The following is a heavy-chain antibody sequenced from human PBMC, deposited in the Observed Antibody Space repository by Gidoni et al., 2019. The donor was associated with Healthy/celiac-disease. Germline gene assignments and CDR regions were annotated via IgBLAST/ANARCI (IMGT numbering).Heavy chain of an antibody. CDR1: GFTFRSYS. D-gene: IGHD1-1*01. CDR2: ISSSSSDI. Sequence: EVQLVESGGGLVKPGGSLRLSCAASGFTFRSYSMNWVRQAPGKGMEWVSSISSSSSDIYYADSVKGRFTISRDNAKNSLYLQMNSLRAEDTAVYYCARDRKGRGWNDAFDIWGQGTMVTVSS. J-gene: IGHJ3*02. CDR3: ARDRKGRGWNDAFDI. V-gene: IGHV3-21*01.